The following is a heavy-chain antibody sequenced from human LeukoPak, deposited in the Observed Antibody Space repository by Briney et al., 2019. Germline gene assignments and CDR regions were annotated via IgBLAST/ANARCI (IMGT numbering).Heavy chain of an antibody. CDR3: SRDPSWSFDS. CDR2: IMGGSGGST. D-gene: IGHD1-26*01. V-gene: IGHV3-23*01. CDR1: GFTFSSYA. Sequence: GGSLRLSCAASGFTFSSYAMSWIRQSAGKGLEWVSTIMGGSGGSTHYADSVRGRFTVPRDNSRSTLWLQMDSLRAEDTAVYYSSRDPSWSFDSWGQGILVTVSS. J-gene: IGHJ5*01.